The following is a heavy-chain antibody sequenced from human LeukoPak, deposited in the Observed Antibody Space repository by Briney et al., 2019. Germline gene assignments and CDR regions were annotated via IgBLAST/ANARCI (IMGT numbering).Heavy chain of an antibody. J-gene: IGHJ1*01. V-gene: IGHV4-34*01. CDR2: INHSGST. Sequence: SETLSLTCAVYGGSFSGYYWSWIRQPPGEGLEWIGEINHSGSTNYNPSLKSRVTISVDTSKNQFSLKLSSVTAADTAVYYCARGGVGAKAVQHWGQGTLVTVSS. CDR1: GGSFSGYY. CDR3: ARGGVGAKAVQH. D-gene: IGHD1-26*01.